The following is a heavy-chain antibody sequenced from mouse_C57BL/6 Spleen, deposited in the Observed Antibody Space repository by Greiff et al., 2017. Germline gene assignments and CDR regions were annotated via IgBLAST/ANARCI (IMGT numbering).Heavy chain of an antibody. D-gene: IGHD2-12*01. CDR1: GFTFSDYY. V-gene: IGHV5-16*01. Sequence: DVKLVESEGGLVQPGSSMKLSCTASGFTFSDYYMAWVRQVSEKGLEWVANINYDGSSTYYLDSLKSRFIISRDNAKNILYMQMSSLKSEDTATYYSARDCYDKGYYYAMDYWGQGTSVTVSS. J-gene: IGHJ4*01. CDR3: ARDCYDKGYYYAMDY. CDR2: INYDGSST.